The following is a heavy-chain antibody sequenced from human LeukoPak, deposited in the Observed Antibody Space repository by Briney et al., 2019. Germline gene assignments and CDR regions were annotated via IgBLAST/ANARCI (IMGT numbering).Heavy chain of an antibody. CDR2: INHSGST. CDR3: ARDRGYTYGNDY. D-gene: IGHD5-18*01. Sequence: SETLSLTCDVYGGSFSGYYWSWIRQPPGKGLEWIGEINHSGSTNYNPSLKSRVTISVDTSKNQFSLKLSSVTAADTAVYYCARDRGYTYGNDYWGQGTLVTVSS. J-gene: IGHJ4*02. CDR1: GGSFSGYY. V-gene: IGHV4-34*01.